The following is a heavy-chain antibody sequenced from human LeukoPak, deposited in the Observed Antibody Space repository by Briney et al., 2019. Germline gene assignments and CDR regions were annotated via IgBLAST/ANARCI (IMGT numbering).Heavy chain of an antibody. D-gene: IGHD3-3*01. CDR2: ISGSGGST. CDR1: GFTFSSYA. V-gene: IGHV3-23*01. CDR3: AKGDDYDFWSGTAFDY. J-gene: IGHJ4*02. Sequence: GGSLRLSCAASGFTFSSYAMSWVRQAPGKGLEWVLAISGSGGSTYYADSVKGRFTISRDNSKNTLYLQMNSLRAEDTAVYYCAKGDDYDFWSGTAFDYWGQGTLVTVSS.